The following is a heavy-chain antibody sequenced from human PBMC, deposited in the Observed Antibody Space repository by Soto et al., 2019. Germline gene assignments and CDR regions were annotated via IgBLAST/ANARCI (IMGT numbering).Heavy chain of an antibody. CDR2: ISAYNGNT. V-gene: IGHV1-18*01. D-gene: IGHD3-22*01. CDR1: GYTFTSYG. J-gene: IGHJ6*02. Sequence: QVQLVQSGAEVKKPGASVKVSCKASGYTFTSYGISWVRQAPGQGLEWMGWISAYNGNTNYAQKLQGRVTMTTDTSTSTADMELRSLRSDDTAVYYCARVNGYPRYYYYYGMDVWGQGTTVTVSS. CDR3: ARVNGYPRYYYYYGMDV.